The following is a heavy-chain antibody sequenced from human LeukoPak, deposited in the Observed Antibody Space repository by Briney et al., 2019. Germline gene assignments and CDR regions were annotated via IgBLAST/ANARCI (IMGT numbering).Heavy chain of an antibody. CDR2: INNVGSDI. V-gene: IGHV3-74*01. CDR3: ARIVVGAHQVDY. CDR1: GFTYSSYS. D-gene: IGHD1-26*01. Sequence: GGSLRLSCAASGFTYSSYSMNWVRQAPGKGLVWVLRINNVGSDISYADSVKGRFTSSRDNAKNTLYLQMNSLRAEDTAVYYCARIVVGAHQVDYWGQGTLVTVSS. J-gene: IGHJ4*02.